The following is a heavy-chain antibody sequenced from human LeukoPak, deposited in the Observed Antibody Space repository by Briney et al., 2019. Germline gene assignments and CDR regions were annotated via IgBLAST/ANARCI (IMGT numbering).Heavy chain of an antibody. J-gene: IGHJ4*02. CDR2: IYTSGST. CDR1: GGSISSGSYY. V-gene: IGHV4-61*02. Sequence: SETLSLTCTVSGGSISSGSYYWSWIRQPAGKGLEWIGRIYTSGSTNYNPSLKSRVTISVDTSKNQFSLKLSSVTAADTAVYYCASQSYWSHDYWSQGTLVTVSS. CDR3: ASQSYWSHDY. D-gene: IGHD3-10*01.